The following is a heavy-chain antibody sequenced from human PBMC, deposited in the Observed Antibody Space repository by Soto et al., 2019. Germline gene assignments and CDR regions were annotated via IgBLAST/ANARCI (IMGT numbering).Heavy chain of an antibody. Sequence: PSETLSLTCTVSGGSVSSGSYYWSWIRQPPGKGLEWIGYVYYSGSTNYNPSLKSRVTISVDTSKNQFSLKLSSVTAADTAVYYCARVGITGTNRNWFDPWGQGTLVTVSS. D-gene: IGHD1-7*01. CDR1: GGSVSSGSYY. J-gene: IGHJ5*02. V-gene: IGHV4-61*01. CDR2: VYYSGST. CDR3: ARVGITGTNRNWFDP.